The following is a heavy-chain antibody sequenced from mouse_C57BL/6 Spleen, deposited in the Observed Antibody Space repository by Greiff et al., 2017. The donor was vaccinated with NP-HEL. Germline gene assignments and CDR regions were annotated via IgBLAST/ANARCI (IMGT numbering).Heavy chain of an antibody. Sequence: DVKLVESGGGLVKPGGSLKLSCAASGFTFSDYGMHWVRQAPEKGLEWVAYISSGSSTIYYADTVKGRFTISRDNAKNTLFLQMTSLRSEDTAMYYRARGNYYAMDYWGQGTSVTVSS. CDR3: ARGNYYAMDY. CDR2: ISSGSSTI. V-gene: IGHV5-17*01. J-gene: IGHJ4*01. CDR1: GFTFSDYG.